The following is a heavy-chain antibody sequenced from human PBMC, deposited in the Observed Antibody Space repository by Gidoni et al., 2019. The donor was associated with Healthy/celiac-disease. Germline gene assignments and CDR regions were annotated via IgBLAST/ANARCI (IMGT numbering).Heavy chain of an antibody. D-gene: IGHD6-13*01. CDR3: ARGRGRSSSWYFSPQIYNWFDP. CDR2: IHHSGST. Sequence: QVQLQQWGAGLLKPAETLSLTCAVYEGSCSGYYWSWSRQPPGKGLEWIGEIHHSGSTNYNPSLKSRVTISVDTSKYQFSLKLSSVTAADTAVYYCARGRGRSSSWYFSPQIYNWFDPWGQGTLVTVSS. J-gene: IGHJ5*02. V-gene: IGHV4-34*01. CDR1: EGSCSGYY.